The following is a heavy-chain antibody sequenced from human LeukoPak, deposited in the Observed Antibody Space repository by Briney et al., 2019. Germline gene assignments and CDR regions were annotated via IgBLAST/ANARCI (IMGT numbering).Heavy chain of an antibody. J-gene: IGHJ4*02. CDR3: ARDQYDYTWGSYRPYFDS. V-gene: IGHV1-18*04. D-gene: IGHD3-16*02. CDR2: ISPYNGNT. CDR1: GYTFTSYG. Sequence: ASVKVSCKASGYTFTSYGISWVRQAPGQGLEWMRSISPYNGNTKYTERLQGRVIMTTDTSTRTAYMELRSLRSDDTAVFYCARDQYDYTWGSYRPYFDSWGQGTLVTVSS.